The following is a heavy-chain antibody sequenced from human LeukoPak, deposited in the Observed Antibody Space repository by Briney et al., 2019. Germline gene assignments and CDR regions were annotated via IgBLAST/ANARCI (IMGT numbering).Heavy chain of an antibody. D-gene: IGHD6-13*01. Sequence: GGSLRLSCAASGFTFSSYAVHWVRQAPGKGLEWVAVISYDGSNKYYADSVKGRFTVSRDNSKNTLYLQMDSLRAEDTAVYYCEKDRVSDYWGQGTLVTVSS. V-gene: IGHV3-30-3*01. CDR3: EKDRVSDY. CDR1: GFTFSSYA. CDR2: ISYDGSNK. J-gene: IGHJ4*02.